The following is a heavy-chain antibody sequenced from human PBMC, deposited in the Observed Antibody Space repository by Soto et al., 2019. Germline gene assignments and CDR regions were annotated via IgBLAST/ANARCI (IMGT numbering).Heavy chain of an antibody. J-gene: IGHJ4*01. D-gene: IGHD4-17*01. V-gene: IGHV3-21*01. CDR3: AREGVTHYTDYYFDL. CDR1: RFAYCYYN. CDR2: ISGIGIDI. Sequence: GASLILSGAATRFAYCYYNMSWVRQPPGRGLEWVSSISGIGIDIHFTHSVKGRFTISRDNAKTSLHLHMHSLRPEDTAIYSCAREGVTHYTDYYFDLRGHGALVT.